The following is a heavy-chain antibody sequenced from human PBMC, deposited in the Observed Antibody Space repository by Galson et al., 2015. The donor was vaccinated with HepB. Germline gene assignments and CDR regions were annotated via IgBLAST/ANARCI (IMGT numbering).Heavy chain of an antibody. Sequence: SVKVSCKASGYTFTGYYMHWVRQAPGQGLEWMGRINPNSGGTNYAQKFQGRVTMTRDTSISTAYMELSRLRSDDTAVYYCARARSAALTGYHWWANWFDPWGQGTLVTVSS. D-gene: IGHD3-9*01. J-gene: IGHJ5*02. CDR3: ARARSAALTGYHWWANWFDP. CDR1: GYTFTGYY. CDR2: INPNSGGT. V-gene: IGHV1-2*06.